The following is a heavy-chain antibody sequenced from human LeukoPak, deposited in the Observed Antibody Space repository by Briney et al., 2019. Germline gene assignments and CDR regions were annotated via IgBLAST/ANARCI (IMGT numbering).Heavy chain of an antibody. CDR3: AKDMNYYDSSGCFDP. J-gene: IGHJ5*02. CDR2: ISWNSGSI. D-gene: IGHD3-22*01. V-gene: IGHV3-9*01. Sequence: SLRLSCAASGSTFDDYAMHWVRQAPGKGLEWVSGISWNSGSIGYADSVKGRFTISRDNAKNSLYLQMNSLRAEDTALYYCAKDMNYYDSSGCFDPWGQGTLVTVSS. CDR1: GSTFDDYA.